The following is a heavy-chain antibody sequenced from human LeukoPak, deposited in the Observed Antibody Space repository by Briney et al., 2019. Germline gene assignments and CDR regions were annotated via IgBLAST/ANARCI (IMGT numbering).Heavy chain of an antibody. CDR1: GFTFSDYY. CDR2: ISSSGSTI. V-gene: IGHV3-11*04. CDR3: ARAVLDTRYYYDSSGCYYFDY. D-gene: IGHD3-22*01. Sequence: GGSLRLSCAASGFTFSDYYMSWIRQAPGKGLEWVSYISSSGSTIYYADSVKGRFTISRDNAKNSLYLQMNSLRAEDTAVYYCARAVLDTRYYYDSSGCYYFDYWGQGTLVTVSS. J-gene: IGHJ4*02.